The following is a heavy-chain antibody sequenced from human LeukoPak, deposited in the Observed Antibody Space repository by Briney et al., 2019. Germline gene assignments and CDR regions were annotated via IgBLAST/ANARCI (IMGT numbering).Heavy chain of an antibody. J-gene: IGHJ3*02. D-gene: IGHD3-22*01. CDR3: ARDDGSVFYAFDI. CDR1: GFTFSSYS. V-gene: IGHV3-21*01. CDR2: ISSSSSYV. Sequence: GGSLRLSCAASGFTFSSYSMNWVRQAPGKGLEWVSSISSSSSYVYYADSVKGRFTISRDNAKNSLYLQMNSLRAEDTAVYYCARDDGSVFYAFDIWGQGTMVTVSS.